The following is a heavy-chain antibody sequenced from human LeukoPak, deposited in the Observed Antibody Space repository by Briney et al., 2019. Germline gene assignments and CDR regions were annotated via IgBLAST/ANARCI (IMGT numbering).Heavy chain of an antibody. J-gene: IGHJ5*02. D-gene: IGHD1/OR15-1a*01. CDR1: GYTFTGYY. V-gene: IGHV1-2*02. CDR2: INPNSGGT. Sequence: ASVKVSCKASGYTFTGYYLCWVRQAPGQGLEWMGWINPNSGGTNYAQKFQGRVTMTRDTSISTAYMELSRLRADDTAVYYCARDLGDTWNNNNWFDPWGQGTLVTVSS. CDR3: ARDLGDTWNNNNWFDP.